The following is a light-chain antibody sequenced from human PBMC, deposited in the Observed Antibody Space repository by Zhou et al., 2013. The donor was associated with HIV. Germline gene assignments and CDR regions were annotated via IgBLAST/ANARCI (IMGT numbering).Light chain of an antibody. J-gene: IGKJ1*01. CDR3: QQSGSSPRT. Sequence: EAVLTQSPGTLSLSPGERATLSCRASQSVSSNYLAWYQQKPGQAPRLLIYGASSRATGIPDRFSGSGSGTDFTLTISRLEPEDFAVYYCQQSGSSPRTFGQGTKVEIK. V-gene: IGKV3-20*01. CDR2: GAS. CDR1: QSVSSNY.